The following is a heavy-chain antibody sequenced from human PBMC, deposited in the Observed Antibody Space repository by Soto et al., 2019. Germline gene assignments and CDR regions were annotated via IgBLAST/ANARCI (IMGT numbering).Heavy chain of an antibody. CDR2: IYDTWTT. CDR1: GGSMSENDYY. CDR3: ARGLVRGGFDI. V-gene: IGHV4-30-4*01. Sequence: QVQLQEAGPGLVRPSQTLSLTCTVAGGSMSENDYYWSWLRQSPGQGLQWIGYIYDTWTTSYSPSLKSRVTMSADTSRLEFSLTLTSVTAAVTALYFCARGLVRGGFDIWGQGTLVSVSS. D-gene: IGHD3-10*02. J-gene: IGHJ3*02.